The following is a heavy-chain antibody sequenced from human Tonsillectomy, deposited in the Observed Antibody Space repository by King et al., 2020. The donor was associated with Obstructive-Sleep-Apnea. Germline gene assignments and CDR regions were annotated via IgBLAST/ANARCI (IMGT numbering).Heavy chain of an antibody. CDR3: AKDGATRIPDAFDI. CDR1: GFTFSSYG. D-gene: IGHD1-26*01. V-gene: IGHV3-30*18. CDR2: ILYYGRIK. Sequence: VQLVESGGGVVQPGRSLRLSCAASGFTFSSYGTHWGRQVPGKGLGWVAVILYYGRIKHYADSVKGRFTMSRYNSKNTLYLQMNSLRAEDTAVYYCAKDGATRIPDAFDIWGQGTMVTVSS. J-gene: IGHJ3*02.